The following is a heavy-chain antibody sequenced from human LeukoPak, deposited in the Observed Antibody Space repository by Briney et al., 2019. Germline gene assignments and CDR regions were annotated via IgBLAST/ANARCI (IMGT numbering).Heavy chain of an antibody. D-gene: IGHD2-2*01. V-gene: IGHV4-39*07. Sequence: SETLSLTCTVSGGSISSSSYYWGWIRQPPGKGLEWIGSIYYSGSTSYNPSLKSRVTISVDTSKNQISLKVRSVTAAGTAVYYCARTTEDCSSTSCYQYWFDPWGQGTLVTVSS. J-gene: IGHJ5*02. CDR2: IYYSGST. CDR1: GGSISSSSYY. CDR3: ARTTEDCSSTSCYQYWFDP.